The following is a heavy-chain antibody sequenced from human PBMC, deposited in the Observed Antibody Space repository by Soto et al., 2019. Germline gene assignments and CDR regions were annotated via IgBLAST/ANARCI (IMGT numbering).Heavy chain of an antibody. CDR1: GGSISSSSYF. CDR2: IYYSGST. D-gene: IGHD2-21*02. J-gene: IGHJ5*02. V-gene: IGHV4-39*01. CDR3: ARHPSDFWFDP. Sequence: SETLSLTCTVSGGSISSSSYFWGWIRQPPGKGLEWIGSIYYSGSTYYNPSLKSRVTVSVDTSKNQFSLKLSSVTAADTAVYNCARHPSDFWFDPWGQGTLVTVSS.